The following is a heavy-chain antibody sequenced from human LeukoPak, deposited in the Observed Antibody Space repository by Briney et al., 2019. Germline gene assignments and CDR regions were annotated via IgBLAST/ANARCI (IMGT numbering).Heavy chain of an antibody. CDR3: ARAGGPYCSSTSCYPYNWFDP. Sequence: ASVKVSCKASGYTFTSYGISWVRQAPGQGLEWMGWISAYNGNTNYAQKLQGRVTMTTDTSTSTAYMELRSLRSDDTAVYYCARAGGPYCSSTSCYPYNWFDPWGQGNPGHRLL. D-gene: IGHD2-2*01. CDR1: GYTFTSYG. V-gene: IGHV1-18*01. CDR2: ISAYNGNT. J-gene: IGHJ5*02.